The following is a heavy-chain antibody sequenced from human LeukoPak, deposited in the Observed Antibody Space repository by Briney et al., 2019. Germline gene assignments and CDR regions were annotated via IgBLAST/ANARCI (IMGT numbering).Heavy chain of an antibody. CDR3: ARDNYDSSGYYFD. CDR1: GFTFSSYE. J-gene: IGHJ4*02. V-gene: IGHV3-48*03. Sequence: GGSLRLSCAASGFTFSSYEMNWVRQAPGKGLEWISYIGSSGGTIYYADAVKGRFTISRDNAKNSLYLQMNSLRAEDTAVYYCARDNYDSSGYYFDWGQGTLVTVSS. D-gene: IGHD3-22*01. CDR2: IGSSGGTI.